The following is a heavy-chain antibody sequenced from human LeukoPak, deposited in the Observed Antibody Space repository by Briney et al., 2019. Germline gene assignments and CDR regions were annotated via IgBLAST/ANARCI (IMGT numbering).Heavy chain of an antibody. CDR2: IYYSGST. J-gene: IGHJ3*02. CDR3: ARDRQHRDAFDI. V-gene: IGHV4-61*01. CDR1: GGSISSSSYY. Sequence: SETLSLTCTVSGGSISSSSYYWGWIRQPPGKGLEWIGYIYYSGSTNYNPSLKSRVTISVDTSKNQFSLKLSSVTAADTAVYYCARDRQHRDAFDIWGQGTMVTVSS.